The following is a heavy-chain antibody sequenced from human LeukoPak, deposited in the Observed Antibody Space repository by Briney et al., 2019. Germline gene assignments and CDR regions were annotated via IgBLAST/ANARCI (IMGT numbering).Heavy chain of an antibody. CDR1: GGSISSYY. CDR3: AIVRLLTTYYFDY. Sequence: SETLSLTCTVSGGSISSYYWSWIRQPPGKGLEWIGYIYYSGSTNYNPSLKSRVTISVDTSKNQFSLKLSSVTAADTAVYYCAIVRLLTTYYFDYWGQGTLVTVSS. V-gene: IGHV4-59*01. D-gene: IGHD3-3*01. J-gene: IGHJ4*02. CDR2: IYYSGST.